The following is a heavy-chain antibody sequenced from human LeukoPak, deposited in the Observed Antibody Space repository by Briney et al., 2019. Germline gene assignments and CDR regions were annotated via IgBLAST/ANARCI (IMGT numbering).Heavy chain of an antibody. J-gene: IGHJ3*02. D-gene: IGHD3-3*01. V-gene: IGHV3-20*04. CDR2: INWNGGST. CDR1: GFTFSSYV. CDR3: ARDERIFGVVIMCAFDI. Sequence: TGGSLRLSCAASGFTFSSYVMIWVRQAPGKGLEWVSGINWNGGSTGYADSVKGRFTISRDNAKNSLYLQMNSLRAEDTALYYCARDERIFGVVIMCAFDIWGQGTMVTVSS.